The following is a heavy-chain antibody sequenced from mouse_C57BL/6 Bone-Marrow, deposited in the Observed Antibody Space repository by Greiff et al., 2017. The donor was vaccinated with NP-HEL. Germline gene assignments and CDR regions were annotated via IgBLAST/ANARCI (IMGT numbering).Heavy chain of an antibody. CDR2: IDPSDSYT. CDR3: ARGRYYGSSSLFAY. J-gene: IGHJ3*01. D-gene: IGHD1-1*01. Sequence: QVQLQQSGAELVMPGASVQLSCKASGYTFTSYWMHWVKQRPGQGLEWIGEIDPSDSYTNYTQKFKGKSTLTVDKYYSTAYMQRSSLTSEDSAVYYCARGRYYGSSSLFAYWGQGTLVTVSA. CDR1: GYTFTSYW. V-gene: IGHV1-69*01.